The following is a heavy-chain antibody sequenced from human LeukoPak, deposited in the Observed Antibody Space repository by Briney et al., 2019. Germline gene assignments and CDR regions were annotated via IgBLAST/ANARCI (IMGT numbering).Heavy chain of an antibody. Sequence: SETLSLTCTVSGGSISSYYWSWIWQPPGKGLEWIGYIYYSGSTNYNPSLKSRVTISVDTSKNQFSLKLSSVTAADTAVYYCARDLGRLAEVGSWFDPWGQGTLVTVSS. V-gene: IGHV4-59*01. CDR1: GGSISSYY. CDR2: IYYSGST. J-gene: IGHJ5*02. D-gene: IGHD1-26*01. CDR3: ARDLGRLAEVGSWFDP.